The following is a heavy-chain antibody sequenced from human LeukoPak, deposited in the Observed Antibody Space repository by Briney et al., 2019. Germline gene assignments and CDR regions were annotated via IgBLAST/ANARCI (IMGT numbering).Heavy chain of an antibody. CDR2: ISGDGATT. CDR3: AKKNLAAAGPNYFDY. Sequence: PGGPLRLSCAASGFTFSTYSMNWVRQAPGKGLEWVSIISGDGATTDYADSVKGRFTISRDNSRNTLYLQMNSLRVEDTAVYYCAKKNLAAAGPNYFDYWGQGTLVTVSS. V-gene: IGHV3-23*01. J-gene: IGHJ4*02. CDR1: GFTFSTYS. D-gene: IGHD6-13*01.